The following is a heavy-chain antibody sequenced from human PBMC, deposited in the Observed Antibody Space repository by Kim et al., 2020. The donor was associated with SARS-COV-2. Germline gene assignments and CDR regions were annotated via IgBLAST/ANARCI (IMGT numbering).Heavy chain of an antibody. V-gene: IGHV3-23*01. CDR1: AFTFRRYA. D-gene: IGHD1-20*01. J-gene: IGHJ4*02. CDR2: ISGNSGNT. Sequence: GGSLRLSCAASAFTFRRYAMNWVRQAPGKGLEWVSGISGNSGNTYYADSVNGRFTISRDNSKNTLYLQMNSLRVEDTAVYYCAKAGDNWNDVNGGRYYFDYWGQGTLVTVSS. CDR3: AKAGDNWNDVNGGRYYFDY.